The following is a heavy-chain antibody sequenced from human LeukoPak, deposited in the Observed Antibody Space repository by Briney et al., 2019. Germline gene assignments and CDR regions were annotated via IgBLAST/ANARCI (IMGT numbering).Heavy chain of an antibody. V-gene: IGHV4-34*01. CDR1: GGSFSGYY. D-gene: IGHD3-9*01. Sequence: SETLSLTCAVYGGSFSGYYWTWIRQPPGKGLEWIGEINHSGSTNYNPSLKSRVTISVDTSKNQFSLKLSSVTAADTAVYYCARGSGYDILTGCSEDAFDIWGQGTMVTVSS. J-gene: IGHJ3*02. CDR3: ARGSGYDILTGCSEDAFDI. CDR2: INHSGST.